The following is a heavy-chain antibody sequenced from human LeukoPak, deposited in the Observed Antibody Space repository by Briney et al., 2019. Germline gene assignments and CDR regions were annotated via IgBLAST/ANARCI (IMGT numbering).Heavy chain of an antibody. CDR2: IIPIFGTA. CDR3: ARGRVLRYFDWLSGNWFDP. V-gene: IGHV1-69*06. D-gene: IGHD3-9*01. Sequence: ASVKVSCKASGGTFSSYAISWVRQAPGQGLEWMGGIIPIFGTANYAQKFQGRVTITADKSTSTAYMELSSLRSEDTAVYYCARGRVLRYFDWLSGNWFDPWGQGTLATVSS. CDR1: GGTFSSYA. J-gene: IGHJ5*02.